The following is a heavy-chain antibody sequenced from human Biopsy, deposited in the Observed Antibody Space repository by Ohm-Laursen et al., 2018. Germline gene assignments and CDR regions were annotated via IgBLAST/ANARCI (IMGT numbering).Heavy chain of an antibody. V-gene: IGHV1-18*01. CDR3: ARDVVGRGASFFDF. Sequence: GSVKVSCNASGYTFGNYGISWVRQAPGQGLERMGWISVYNGNTDYPHKFQGRVTLTTDTSTSTAYMELRSLTSDDTAIYYCARDVVGRGASFFDFWGQGTSVTVSS. CDR2: ISVYNGNT. CDR1: GYTFGNYG. J-gene: IGHJ4*02. D-gene: IGHD1-26*01.